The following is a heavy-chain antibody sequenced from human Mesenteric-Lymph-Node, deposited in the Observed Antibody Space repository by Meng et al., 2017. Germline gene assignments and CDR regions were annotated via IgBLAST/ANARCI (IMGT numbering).Heavy chain of an antibody. CDR2: ISYDGSNK. CDR3: ARDFPRYYDFWSGYYPNAFDI. V-gene: IGHV3-30*04. CDR1: GFTFSSYA. D-gene: IGHD3-3*01. Sequence: GESLKISCAASGFTFSSYAMHWVRQAPGKGLEWVAVISYDGSNKYYADSVKGRFTISRDNSKNTLYRQMNSLRAEETAVYYCARDFPRYYDFWSGYYPNAFDIWGQGTMVTVSS. J-gene: IGHJ3*02.